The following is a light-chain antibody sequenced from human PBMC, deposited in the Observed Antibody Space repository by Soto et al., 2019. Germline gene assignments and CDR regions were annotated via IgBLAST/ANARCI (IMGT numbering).Light chain of an antibody. V-gene: IGKV1-5*03. CDR1: QSISSW. CDR2: KAS. CDR3: QHYNNYGVT. J-gene: IGKJ2*01. Sequence: DIQMTQSPSTLSASVGDRVIITCRASQSISSWLAWYQQKPGTGPKLLIHKASNLESGVPSRFIGSGSETEFTLTISSLQPDDFATYYCQHYNNYGVTFGQGTKLEIK.